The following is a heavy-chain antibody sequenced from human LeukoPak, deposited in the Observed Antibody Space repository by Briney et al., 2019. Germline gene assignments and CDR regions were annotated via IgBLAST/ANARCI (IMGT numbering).Heavy chain of an antibody. CDR2: ISSSGGST. Sequence: QAGGSLRLSCAASGFTFSSYAMSWVRQAPGKGLEWVSAISSSGGSTKHADSVKGRFTISRDNSKNALYLQMNSLRAEDTAVYYCAKDFHLDVWGQGTLVTVSS. V-gene: IGHV3-23*01. CDR3: AKDFHLDV. CDR1: GFTFSSYA. J-gene: IGHJ5*02.